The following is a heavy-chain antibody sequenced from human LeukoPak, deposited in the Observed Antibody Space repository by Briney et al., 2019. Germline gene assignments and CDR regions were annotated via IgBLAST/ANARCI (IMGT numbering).Heavy chain of an antibody. Sequence: PSETLSLTCAVYSGSFSGYYWSWIRQPPGKGLEWIGEINHSGSTNYNPSLKSRVTISVDTSKNQFSLKLSSVTAADTAVYYCARAGADYPDYWGQGTLVTVSS. J-gene: IGHJ4*02. CDR3: ARAGADYPDY. V-gene: IGHV4-34*01. CDR2: INHSGST. D-gene: IGHD6-13*01. CDR1: SGSFSGYY.